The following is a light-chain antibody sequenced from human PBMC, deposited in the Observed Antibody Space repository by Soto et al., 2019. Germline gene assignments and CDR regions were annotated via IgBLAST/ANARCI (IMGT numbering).Light chain of an antibody. J-gene: IGKJ5*01. Sequence: IVLTHSPATLSFSPLERSTLSCSASQSVSSYLAWYQQKPGQAPRLLIYDASNRATGIPARFSGSGSGTDFTLTISSLEPEDFAVYYCQQRSNWPPITFGQGTRLEIK. CDR1: QSVSSY. V-gene: IGKV3-11*01. CDR2: DAS. CDR3: QQRSNWPPIT.